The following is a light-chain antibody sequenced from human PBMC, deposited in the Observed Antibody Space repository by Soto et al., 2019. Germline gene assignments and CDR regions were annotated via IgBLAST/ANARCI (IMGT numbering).Light chain of an antibody. CDR2: VAS. CDR1: QSISNS. V-gene: IGKV1-39*01. CDR3: QQTFSPPHT. J-gene: IGKJ2*01. Sequence: DIQMTQSLSSLSASVGDTVTITCRASQSISNSLSWYQQKPGKAPKFLIYVASTLQRGVPSRFRGSGSGTDFTLTLSRLHPEDGATSYSQQTFSPPHTFGQGTKLEIK.